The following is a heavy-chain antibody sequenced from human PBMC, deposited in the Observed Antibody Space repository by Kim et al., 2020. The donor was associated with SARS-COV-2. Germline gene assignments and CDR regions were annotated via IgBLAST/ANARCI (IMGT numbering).Heavy chain of an antibody. V-gene: IGHV4-4*07. J-gene: IGHJ5*02. CDR2: IYSSGRT. Sequence: SETLSLTCTVSGGSIRSYYWSWIRQPAGKGLEWIGRIYSSGRTDYNPSVKSRVTMSVDTSKNHFSLKLRSVTAADTAVYYCAREGVERTVMEGWFDPWGQGTLVTVSS. CDR3: AREGVERTVMEGWFDP. D-gene: IGHD5-18*01. CDR1: GGSIRSYY.